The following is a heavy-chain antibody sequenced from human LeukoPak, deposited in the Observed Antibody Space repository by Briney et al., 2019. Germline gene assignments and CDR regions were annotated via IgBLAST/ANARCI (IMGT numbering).Heavy chain of an antibody. D-gene: IGHD2-2*01. CDR2: ISYDGSNK. CDR3: AREAGGCSSTRCHGQN. Sequence: PGGSLRLSCAASGFTFSSYGMHWVRQAPGKGLEWVAVISYDGSNKYYADSVKGRFTISRDNSKNTLYLQMNSLRAEDTAVYYCAREAGGCSSTRCHGQNWGQGTLVTVSS. V-gene: IGHV3-30*03. CDR1: GFTFSSYG. J-gene: IGHJ4*02.